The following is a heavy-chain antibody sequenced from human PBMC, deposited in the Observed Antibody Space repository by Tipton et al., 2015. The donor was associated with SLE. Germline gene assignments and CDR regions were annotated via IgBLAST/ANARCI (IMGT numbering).Heavy chain of an antibody. V-gene: IGHV4-30-2*01. Sequence: GLVKPSETLSLTCSVSGDSITSRPYFWSWVRQPPGKGLEWIGCVYYNGNTYYNPSLSSRITMSLDRSKNQFSLSLTSATAADSAVYYCTRGGFREPDYFYYGMDVWGQGTPVTVSS. CDR3: TRGGFREPDYFYYGMDV. D-gene: IGHD3-10*01. J-gene: IGHJ6*02. CDR1: GDSITSRPYF. CDR2: VYYNGNT.